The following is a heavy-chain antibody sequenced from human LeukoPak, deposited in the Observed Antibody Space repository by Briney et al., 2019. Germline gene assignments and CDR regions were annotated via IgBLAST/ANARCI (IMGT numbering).Heavy chain of an antibody. CDR3: ARVWEPSDAFDI. D-gene: IGHD1-26*01. Sequence: SETLSLTCTVSGGSISSSSYYWGWIRQPPGKGLEWIGSIYYSGSTPYNPSLKSRVTISVDTSKNQFSLKLSSVTAADAAVYYCARVWEPSDAFDIWGQGTMVTVSS. V-gene: IGHV4-39*07. J-gene: IGHJ3*02. CDR1: GGSISSSSYY. CDR2: IYYSGST.